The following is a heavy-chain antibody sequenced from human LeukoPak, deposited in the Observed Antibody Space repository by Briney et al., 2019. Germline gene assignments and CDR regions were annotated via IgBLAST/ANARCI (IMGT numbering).Heavy chain of an antibody. V-gene: IGHV4-30-2*01. J-gene: IGHJ4*02. CDR2: IYHSGST. D-gene: IGHD3-10*01. CDR1: GGSISSGGYS. Sequence: SQTLSLTCAVSGGSISSGGYSWSWIRQPPGKGLERIGYIYHSGSTYYNPSLKSRVTISVDRSKNQFSLKLSSVTAADTAVYYCARHPELLWFGEPPYYFDYWGQGTLVTVSS. CDR3: ARHPELLWFGEPPYYFDY.